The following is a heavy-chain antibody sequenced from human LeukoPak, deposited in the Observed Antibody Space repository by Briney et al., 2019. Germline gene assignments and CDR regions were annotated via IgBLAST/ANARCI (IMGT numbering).Heavy chain of an antibody. Sequence: SETLSLTCAVYGTSFSGYSWSWIRQSPGKGLEWIGEITDSGGTNYNPSFKSRLTISADTSKNQFSLKMASVTAADTAVYYCARIESYHILYRPYWGQGTLVTVSS. J-gene: IGHJ4*02. CDR3: ARIESYHILYRPY. CDR1: GTSFSGYS. V-gene: IGHV4-34*01. D-gene: IGHD3-9*01. CDR2: ITDSGGT.